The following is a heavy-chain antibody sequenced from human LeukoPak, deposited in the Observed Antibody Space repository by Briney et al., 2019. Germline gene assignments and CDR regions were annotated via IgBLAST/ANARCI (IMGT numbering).Heavy chain of an antibody. J-gene: IGHJ3*02. V-gene: IGHV3-23*01. D-gene: IGHD1-26*01. CDR3: AKDPALGRFAFQI. CDR1: GFTFSSYA. CDR2: ISGSGGST. Sequence: GGSLRLSCAASGFTFSSYAMSWVRQAPGKGLEWVSAISGSGGSTYYADPVKGRFTISRDNSKNTLSLQMNSLRAEDTAVYYCAKDPALGRFAFQIWGQGTMVTVSS.